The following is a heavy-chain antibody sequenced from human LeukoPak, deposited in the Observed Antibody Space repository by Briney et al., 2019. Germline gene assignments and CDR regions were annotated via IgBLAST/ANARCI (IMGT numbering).Heavy chain of an antibody. J-gene: IGHJ3*02. CDR3: ARGIVVVTAIALDAFDI. CDR1: GGTFSSYA. CDR2: IIPIFGTA. Sequence: SVKVSCKASGGTFSSYAISWVRQAPGQGLEWMGGIIPIFGTANYAQKFQGRVTITADKSTSTAYMELSSLRSEDTAVYYCARGIVVVTAIALDAFDIWGQGTMVTVSS. D-gene: IGHD2-21*02. V-gene: IGHV1-69*06.